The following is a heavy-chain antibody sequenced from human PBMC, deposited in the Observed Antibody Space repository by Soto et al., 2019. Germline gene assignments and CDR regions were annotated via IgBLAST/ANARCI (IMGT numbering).Heavy chain of an antibody. V-gene: IGHV5-51*01. CDR3: TTNGGYSYGYGRYYYYGMDV. D-gene: IGHD5-18*01. CDR1: GHSFASYW. J-gene: IGHJ6*02. CDR2: IYPGDSDT. Sequence: GESLKISCQGSGHSFASYWIGWVRQMPGKDLEWMGIIYPGDSDTRYSPSFQGQVTISADKSLRTAYLQWTSLKTEDTAVYYCTTNGGYSYGYGRYYYYGMDVWGQGTTVTVSS.